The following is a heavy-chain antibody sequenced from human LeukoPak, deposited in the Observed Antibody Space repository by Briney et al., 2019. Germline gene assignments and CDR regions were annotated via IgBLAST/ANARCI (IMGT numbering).Heavy chain of an antibody. Sequence: SETLSLTCNVSGGSISSYDWSWVRQPAGKGLEWIGRIYTSGSTNYNPSLKSRVTMSVDTSKNQYSLKLSSVAAADTAKYYCARGRSSSPLPSNYWGQGTLVTVSS. D-gene: IGHD2/OR15-2a*01. V-gene: IGHV4-4*07. CDR1: GGSISSYD. CDR3: ARGRSSSPLPSNY. J-gene: IGHJ4*02. CDR2: IYTSGST.